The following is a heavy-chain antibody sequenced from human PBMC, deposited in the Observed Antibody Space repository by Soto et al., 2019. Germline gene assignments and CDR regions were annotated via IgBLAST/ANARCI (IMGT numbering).Heavy chain of an antibody. V-gene: IGHV3-23*01. CDR2: ISGSGGTT. J-gene: IGHJ4*02. Sequence: XGSLRLSCTVSGFTFGSHAMSWVRQAPGKGLECVSGISGSGGTTFYADSVKGRFTISRDNSKKTLYLQMNSLRAEDTAVYYCAKTPYDFWSSGQYLFDHWGQGTLVTVSS. D-gene: IGHD3-3*01. CDR1: GFTFGSHA. CDR3: AKTPYDFWSSGQYLFDH.